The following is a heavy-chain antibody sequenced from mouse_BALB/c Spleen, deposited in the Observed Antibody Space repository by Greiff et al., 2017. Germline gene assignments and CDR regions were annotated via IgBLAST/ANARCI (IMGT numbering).Heavy chain of an antibody. V-gene: IGHV1-5*01. CDR3: TRATLTVVAPAMDY. Sequence: EVKLVESGTVLARPGASVKMSCKASGYSFTSYWMHWVKQRPGQGLEWIGAIYPGNSDTSYNQKFKGKAKLTAVTSASTAYMELSSLTNEDSAVYYCTRATLTVVAPAMDYWGQGTSVTVSS. CDR2: IYPGNSDT. D-gene: IGHD1-1*01. CDR1: GYSFTSYW. J-gene: IGHJ4*01.